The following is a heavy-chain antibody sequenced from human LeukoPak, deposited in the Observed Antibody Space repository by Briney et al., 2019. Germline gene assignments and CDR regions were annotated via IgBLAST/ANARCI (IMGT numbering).Heavy chain of an antibody. CDR3: ARDLRIGGLDY. CDR2: IIPIFGTA. J-gene: IGHJ4*02. CDR1: GGTFSSYA. Sequence: SVKVSCKASGGTFSSYAISWVRQAPGQGLEWMGGIIPIFGTANYAQKFQGRVTITADESTSTAYMELSSLRAGDTAVYYCARDLRIGGLDYWGQGTLVTVSS. D-gene: IGHD3-16*01. V-gene: IGHV1-69*13.